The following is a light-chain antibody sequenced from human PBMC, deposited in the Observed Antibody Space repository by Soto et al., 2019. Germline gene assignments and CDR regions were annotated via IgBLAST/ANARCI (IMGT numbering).Light chain of an antibody. CDR3: SSYTSSSIDYV. V-gene: IGLV2-14*01. CDR1: SSDVGGYNY. CDR2: EVS. J-gene: IGLJ1*01. Sequence: QSALTQPASVSGSPGQSITISCTGTSSDVGGYNYVSWYQQHPGKAPKLMIYEVSNRPSEVSNRFSGSKSGNTASLTISGLQAEDEAGYYCSSYTSSSIDYVFGTGTKLTVL.